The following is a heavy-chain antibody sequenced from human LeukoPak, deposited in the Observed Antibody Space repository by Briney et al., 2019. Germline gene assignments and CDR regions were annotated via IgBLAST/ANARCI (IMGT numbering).Heavy chain of an antibody. J-gene: IGHJ4*02. V-gene: IGHV1-46*01. CDR3: ATGLRYFDLDY. CDR2: INPSGGST. D-gene: IGHD3-9*01. Sequence: ASVTVSCKASGYTFTSYYMHWVRQAPGQGLEWMGIINPSGGSTSYAQKFQGRVTMTRDMSTSTVYMELSSLRSEDMAVYYCATGLRYFDLDYWGQGTLVTVSS. CDR1: GYTFTSYY.